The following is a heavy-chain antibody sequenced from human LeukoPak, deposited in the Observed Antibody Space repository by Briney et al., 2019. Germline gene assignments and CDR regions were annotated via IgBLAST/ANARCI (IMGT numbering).Heavy chain of an antibody. CDR1: GFTFSSYA. D-gene: IGHD5-18*01. V-gene: IGHV3-64*04. CDR3: ARGGDSYAQTYYYGMDV. J-gene: IGHJ6*02. CDR2: ISSNGGST. Sequence: GGSLRLSCSASGFTFSSYAMHWVRQAPGKGLEYVSAISSNGGSTYYADSVKGRFTISRDNAKNSLYLQMNSLRAEDTAVYYCARGGDSYAQTYYYGMDVWGQGTTVTVSS.